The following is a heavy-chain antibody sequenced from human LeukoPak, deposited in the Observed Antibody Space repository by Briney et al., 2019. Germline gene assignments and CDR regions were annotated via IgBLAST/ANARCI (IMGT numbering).Heavy chain of an antibody. D-gene: IGHD4-17*01. CDR1: GYTFTGYY. CDR3: ATGSEPFTYGDYGYYFDY. Sequence: ASVKVSCKASGYTFTGYYMHWVRQAPGQGLEWMGWINPNSGGTNYAQKFQGRVTMTRDTSISTAYMELSRLRSDDTAVYYCATGSEPFTYGDYGYYFDYWGQGTLVTVSS. J-gene: IGHJ4*02. V-gene: IGHV1-2*02. CDR2: INPNSGGT.